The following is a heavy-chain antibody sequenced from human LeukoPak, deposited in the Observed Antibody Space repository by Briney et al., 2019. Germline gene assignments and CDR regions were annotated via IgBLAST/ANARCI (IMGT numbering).Heavy chain of an antibody. CDR2: IIPIFGTA. CDR1: GYTFTSYA. V-gene: IGHV1-69*13. Sequence: SVKVSCKASGYTFTSYAMHWVRQAPGQGLEWMGGIIPIFGTANYAQKFQGRVTITADESTSTAYMELSSLRSEDTAVYYCTRDINWFDPWGQGTLVTVSS. CDR3: TRDINWFDP. J-gene: IGHJ5*02.